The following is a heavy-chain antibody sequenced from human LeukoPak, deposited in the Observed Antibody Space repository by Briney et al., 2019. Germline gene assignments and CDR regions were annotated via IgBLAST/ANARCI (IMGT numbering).Heavy chain of an antibody. Sequence: SETLSLTCTVSGGSISSSSYYWGWIRQPPGKGLEWIGSIYYSGSTYYNPSLKSRVTISVDTSKNQFSLKLSSVTAADTAVYYCAXXXWRVRFLEWLPDXYYYGMDVWGQGTTVTVSS. D-gene: IGHD3-3*01. J-gene: IGHJ6*02. CDR2: IYYSGST. V-gene: IGHV4-39*01. CDR3: AXXXWRVRFLEWLPDXYYYGMDV. CDR1: GGSISSSSYY.